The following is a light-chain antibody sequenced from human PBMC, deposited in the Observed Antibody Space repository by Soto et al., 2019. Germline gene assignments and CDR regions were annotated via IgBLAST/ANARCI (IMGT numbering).Light chain of an antibody. J-gene: IGLJ3*02. CDR1: SSNIGAGLD. CDR2: GNN. Sequence: QSALTQPPSVSGAPGQRITISCTGSSSNIGAGLDVHWYQQLPGRAPKLLIFGNNNRPSGLPDQISDSRSGTSVSLAITGLQAEDEGDYYCQSYDNNLSAWVFGGGTKLTVL. V-gene: IGLV1-40*01. CDR3: QSYDNNLSAWV.